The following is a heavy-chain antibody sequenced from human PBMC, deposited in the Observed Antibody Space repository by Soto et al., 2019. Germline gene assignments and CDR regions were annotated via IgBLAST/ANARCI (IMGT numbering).Heavy chain of an antibody. CDR2: IRSKAYGGTT. V-gene: IGHV3-49*01. CDR1: GFTFGDYA. D-gene: IGHD5-18*01. CDR3: TRDVVDTAMADSYYYGMDV. J-gene: IGHJ6*02. Sequence: PGGSLRLSCTASGFTFGDYAMSWFRQAPGKGLEWVGFIRSKAYGGTTEYAASVKGRFTISRDGSKSIAYLQMNSLKTEDTAVYYCTRDVVDTAMADSYYYGMDVWGQGTTVTVSS.